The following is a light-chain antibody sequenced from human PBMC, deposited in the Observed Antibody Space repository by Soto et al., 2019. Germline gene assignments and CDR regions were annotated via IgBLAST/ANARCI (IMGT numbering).Light chain of an antibody. CDR1: QGISTY. V-gene: IGKV1D-12*01. CDR3: QQGYTFPHT. CDR2: AAS. Sequence: DIPMTQSPSSVSASVGDRVTITCRASQGISTYLTWYQQKPGKAPRLLISAASSLQSGVPSRFSGSGSGTDFTLTITSLQPEDFATYFCQQGYTFPHTFGQGTKLEIK. J-gene: IGKJ2*01.